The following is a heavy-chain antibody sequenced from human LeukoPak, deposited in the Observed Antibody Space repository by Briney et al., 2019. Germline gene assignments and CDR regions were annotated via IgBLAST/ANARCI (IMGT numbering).Heavy chain of an antibody. J-gene: IGHJ4*02. CDR2: IDHSGST. Sequence: SETLSLTCAVYGGSFSGYYWTWIRQPPGKGLEWIGEIDHSGSTNYKPSLKSRVNISIDTSKKQFSLKLSSVTAADTAVYYCARGVGFYGSGSYYVLGYWGQGTLVTVSS. V-gene: IGHV4-34*01. CDR1: GGSFSGYY. D-gene: IGHD3-10*01. CDR3: ARGVGFYGSGSYYVLGY.